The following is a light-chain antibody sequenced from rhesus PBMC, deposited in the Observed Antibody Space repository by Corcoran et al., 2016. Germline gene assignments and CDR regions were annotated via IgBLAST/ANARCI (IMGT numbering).Light chain of an antibody. V-gene: IGKV1-28*01. Sequence: DIQMTQSPSSLSASVGDTVPITCRASHDIGSDLNWFQQKPGKAPNLLIYSASSLESGVQSRFSGSGSGTEFTLTISSLQPEDFAAYYFLQQDVYPFTFGPGTKLDIK. J-gene: IGKJ3*01. CDR2: SAS. CDR1: HDIGSD. CDR3: LQQDVYPFT.